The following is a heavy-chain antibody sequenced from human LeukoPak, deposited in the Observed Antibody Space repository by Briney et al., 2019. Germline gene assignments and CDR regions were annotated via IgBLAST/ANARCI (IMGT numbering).Heavy chain of an antibody. CDR3: ANSPKSDY. CDR1: GFTLSSYG. Sequence: GGSLRLSCAASGFTLSSYGMSWFPWSSGKGLEWLSAITGSGGYKYYADSVQGRFTISRDNSKNTLYLQMSSPRVADTAVYYCANSPKSDYWGQGTLVTVSS. V-gene: IGHV3-23*01. J-gene: IGHJ4*02. CDR2: ITGSGGYK.